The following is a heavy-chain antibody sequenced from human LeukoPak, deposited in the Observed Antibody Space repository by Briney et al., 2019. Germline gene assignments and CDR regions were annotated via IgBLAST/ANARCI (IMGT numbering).Heavy chain of an antibody. Sequence: ASVKVSGKPSGYSENLCGIAWVRQVAGQGLEWMGWSSAQHGQTEYAPNSQDRVTMTTDTYTNTAYMELRSLRSDDTAVYSCAGSLGYCTSNVCYLNYWGQGTLVTVSS. CDR3: AGSLGYCTSNVCYLNY. CDR2: SSAQHGQT. CDR1: GYSENLCG. D-gene: IGHD2-8*01. V-gene: IGHV1-18*01. J-gene: IGHJ4*02.